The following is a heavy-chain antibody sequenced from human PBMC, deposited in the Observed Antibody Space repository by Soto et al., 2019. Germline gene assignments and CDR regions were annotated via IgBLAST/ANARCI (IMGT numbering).Heavy chain of an antibody. CDR1: GFTFIDYW. J-gene: IGHJ4*02. Sequence: EVQLVDSGGNLVQPGGSLRLSCAASGFTFIDYWMRWVRQAPGKGLEWVDDIIKDGGVKAYGDSVKGRFTISRYNAKSSAYLQLNTLRVDDPSTYFCVRNRDFHRLALWGQGTVVSASS. V-gene: IGHV3-7*05. CDR3: VRNRDFHRLAL. CDR2: IIKDGGVK. D-gene: IGHD3-3*02.